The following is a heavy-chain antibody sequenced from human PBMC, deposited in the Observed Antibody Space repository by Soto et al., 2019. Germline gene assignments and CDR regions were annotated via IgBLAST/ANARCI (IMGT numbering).Heavy chain of an antibody. V-gene: IGHV3-23*01. CDR1: GFIFSNYA. CDR2: ISGGGGSV. J-gene: IGHJ4*02. CDR3: AKEGNYDSSGFKN. Sequence: PGGSLRLSCAASGFIFSNYAMSWVRQAPGKGLEWVSGISGGGGSVYSADSMRGRFFISRDNSKNALYLQMNSLRAEDTAVYYCAKEGNYDSSGFKNWGQGTLVTVSS. D-gene: IGHD3-22*01.